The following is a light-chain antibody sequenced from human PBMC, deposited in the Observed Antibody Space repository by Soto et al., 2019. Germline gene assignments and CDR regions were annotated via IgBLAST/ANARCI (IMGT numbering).Light chain of an antibody. CDR2: ATS. Sequence: DILLTQSPSSLSASIGDRVTITCRATQSIARYLSWYQWKPGKAPELPIYATSNLQSGVPSRFSGSGSGTDFTLTISSLQPEDFATYFCQQYNSYSRTFGQGTKVDIK. CDR1: QSIARY. V-gene: IGKV1-39*01. J-gene: IGKJ1*01. CDR3: QQYNSYSRT.